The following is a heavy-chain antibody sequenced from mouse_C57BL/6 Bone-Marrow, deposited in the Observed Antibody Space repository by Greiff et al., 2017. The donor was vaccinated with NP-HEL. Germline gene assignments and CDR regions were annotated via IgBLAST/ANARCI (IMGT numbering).Heavy chain of an antibody. CDR3: ARSAYYSNYWYFDV. CDR1: GYTFTSYD. Sequence: VKLMESGPELVKPGASVKLSCKASGYTFTSYDINWVKQRPGQGLEWIGWIYPRDGSTKYNEKFKGKATLTVDTSSSTAYMELHSLTSEDSAVYFCARSAYYSNYWYFDVWGTGTTVTVSS. J-gene: IGHJ1*03. CDR2: IYPRDGST. V-gene: IGHV1-85*01. D-gene: IGHD2-5*01.